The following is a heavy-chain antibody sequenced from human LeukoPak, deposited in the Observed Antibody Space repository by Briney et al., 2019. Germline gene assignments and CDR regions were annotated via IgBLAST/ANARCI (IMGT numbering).Heavy chain of an antibody. CDR2: IYYGGST. CDR3: ARVGPLMVRGVIHRWFDP. CDR1: GGSISSGDYY. D-gene: IGHD3-10*01. J-gene: IGHJ5*02. V-gene: IGHV4-30-4*01. Sequence: PSETLSLTCTVSGGSISSGDYYWSWIRQPLGKGLEWIGYIYYGGSTYYNPSLKSRVTISVDTSKNQFSLKLSSVTAADTAVYYCARVGPLMVRGVIHRWFDPWGQGTLVTVSS.